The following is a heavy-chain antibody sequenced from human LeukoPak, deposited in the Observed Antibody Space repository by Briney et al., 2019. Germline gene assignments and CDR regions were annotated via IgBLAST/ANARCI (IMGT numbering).Heavy chain of an antibody. CDR3: ATFSYAGNAGGSAGS. V-gene: IGHV3-23*03. CDR2: IYRGGHT. CDR1: GFTFSSYG. J-gene: IGHJ5*02. D-gene: IGHD4-23*01. Sequence: GGTLRLSCAASGFTFSSYGMSWVRQAPGKGLEWVSVIYRGGHTYYADSVKGRFSISRDISKNTVYLQMNSLRAEDTAVYYCATFSYAGNAGGSAGSWGQGTLVTVSS.